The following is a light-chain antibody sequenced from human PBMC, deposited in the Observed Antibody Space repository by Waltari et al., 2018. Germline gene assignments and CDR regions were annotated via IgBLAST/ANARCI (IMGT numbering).Light chain of an antibody. Sequence: DIQMTQSPSTLSASVGDRVAITCRASQSISSWLAWYQQKPGKAPKLLIYKASYLESGVPSRFSGRGSGTEFTLTITSLQPDDFATYYCQQYDTFSATFGPGTTVE. CDR3: QQYDTFSAT. V-gene: IGKV1-5*03. J-gene: IGKJ1*01. CDR1: QSISSW. CDR2: KAS.